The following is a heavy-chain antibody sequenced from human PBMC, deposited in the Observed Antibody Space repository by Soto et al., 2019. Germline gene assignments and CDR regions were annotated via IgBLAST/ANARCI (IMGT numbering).Heavy chain of an antibody. J-gene: IGHJ4*02. D-gene: IGHD3-3*01. Sequence: SETLSLTCTVSGGSISSYYWSWIRQPPGKGLEWIGYIYYSGSTNYNPTLKSRVTISVDTSKNQFSLKLSSVTAVDTAVYYCARHYSDSSHDYWGQGTLVTVSS. CDR2: IYYSGST. CDR3: ARHYSDSSHDY. V-gene: IGHV4-59*08. CDR1: GGSISSYY.